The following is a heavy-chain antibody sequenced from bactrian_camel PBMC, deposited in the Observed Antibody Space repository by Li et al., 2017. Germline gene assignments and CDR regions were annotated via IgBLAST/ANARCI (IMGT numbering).Heavy chain of an antibody. J-gene: IGHJ4*01. CDR3: GTNKYCRGSACCNSVFSH. CDR1: GLSHNDNLV. CDR2: VDSAGRL. V-gene: IGHV3S9*01. Sequence: HVQLVESGGGSVQTGGSLRLSCSASGLSHNDNLVMAWFRQVPEKERERVASVDSAGRLFYTDSVKGRFTISKDSAKNTLYLQMNNLKPEDTAMYYCGTNKYCRGSACCNSVFSHWGQGTQVTVS. D-gene: IGHD2*01.